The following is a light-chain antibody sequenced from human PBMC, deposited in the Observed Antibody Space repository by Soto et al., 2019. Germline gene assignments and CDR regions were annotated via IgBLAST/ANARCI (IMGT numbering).Light chain of an antibody. CDR3: QQYHRYSWT. J-gene: IGKJ1*01. V-gene: IGKV1-5*01. CDR2: GAS. CDR1: QSISSS. Sequence: DIQMTQSPSTLSASVGDRVSIACRASQSISSSLAWYQQKPGKAPKLLIYGASSLESGVPSRFSGSGSGTEFTLSINSLQPQDFATYYCQQYHRYSWTFGQGTKVEIK.